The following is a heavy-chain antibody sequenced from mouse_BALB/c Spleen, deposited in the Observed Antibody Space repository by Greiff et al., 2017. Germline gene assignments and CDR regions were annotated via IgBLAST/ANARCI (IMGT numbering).Heavy chain of an antibody. Sequence: VQLQQSGPELVKPGASVKISCKASGYTFTDYNMHWVKQSHGKSLEWIGYIYPYNGGTGYNQKFKGKATLTVDNSSSTAYMELRSLTSEDSAVYYCARGSLWACYFDYWGQGTTLTVSS. V-gene: IGHV1S29*02. CDR3: ARGSLWACYFDY. CDR1: GYTFTDYN. J-gene: IGHJ2*01. D-gene: IGHD6-1*01. CDR2: IYPYNGGT.